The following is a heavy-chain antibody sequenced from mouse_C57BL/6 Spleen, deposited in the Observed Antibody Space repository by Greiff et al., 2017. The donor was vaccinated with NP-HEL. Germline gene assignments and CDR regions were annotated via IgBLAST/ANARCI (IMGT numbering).Heavy chain of an antibody. D-gene: IGHD2-4*01. Sequence: QVQLQQSGAELARPGASVKLSCKASGYTFTSYGISWVKQRTGQGLEWIGEIYPRSGNTYYNEKFKGKAKLTADKSSSTAYMELRSLTSEDSAVYFCAIYDYDGAWFAYWGQGTLVTVSA. CDR2: IYPRSGNT. J-gene: IGHJ3*01. CDR3: AIYDYDGAWFAY. CDR1: GYTFTSYG. V-gene: IGHV1-81*01.